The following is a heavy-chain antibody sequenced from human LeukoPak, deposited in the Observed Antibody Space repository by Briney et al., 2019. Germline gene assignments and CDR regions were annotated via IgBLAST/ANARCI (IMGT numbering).Heavy chain of an antibody. CDR3: ARKVFWGYSGYDYGMDV. D-gene: IGHD1-26*01. Sequence: TSETLSLTCAVYGGSLNGHYWSWIRQPPGKSLEWIGEGNESGGTKFNPSLKSRATISADTSKNQFSLKLSSVTAADTAVYYCARKVFWGYSGYDYGMDVWGQGTTVTVSS. CDR2: GNESGGT. J-gene: IGHJ6*02. CDR1: GGSLNGHY. V-gene: IGHV4-34*01.